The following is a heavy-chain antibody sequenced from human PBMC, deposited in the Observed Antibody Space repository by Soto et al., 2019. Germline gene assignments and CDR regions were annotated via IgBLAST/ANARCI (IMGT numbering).Heavy chain of an antibody. J-gene: IGHJ4*02. CDR1: GFTVSSTNY. CDR2: IYSGGTT. D-gene: IGHD5-12*01. Sequence: EVQVVESGGGLIQPGGSLRLSCVVPGFTVSSTNYMSWVRQAPGKGLEWVSVIYSGGTTFYADSVKGRFTISRDNSKNTLYLQRNSLRAEDTAVYYCHGYGYWGQGTMVTVSS. CDR3: HGYGY. V-gene: IGHV3-53*01.